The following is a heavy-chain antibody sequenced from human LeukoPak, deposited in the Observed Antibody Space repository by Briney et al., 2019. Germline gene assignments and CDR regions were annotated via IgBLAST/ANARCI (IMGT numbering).Heavy chain of an antibody. J-gene: IGHJ4*02. CDR3: VEDAPNGSIDC. CDR2: ITPNSGGV. D-gene: IGHD2/OR15-2a*01. V-gene: IGHV3-9*01. Sequence: HTGGSLRLSCAASGFTFDNYVMHWVRLVPGKGLECVSSITPNSGGVGYAASVKGRFTISRDNARNSLYLQMNSLKAEDTALYYCVEDAPNGSIDCWGQGTLVTVSS. CDR1: GFTFDNYV.